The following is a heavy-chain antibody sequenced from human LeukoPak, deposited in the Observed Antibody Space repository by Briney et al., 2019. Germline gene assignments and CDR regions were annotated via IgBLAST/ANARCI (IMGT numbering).Heavy chain of an antibody. V-gene: IGHV4-59*01. CDR3: ARELVSVTKGFDI. CDR2: ISYIGST. D-gene: IGHD4-17*01. J-gene: IGHJ3*02. Sequence: SETLFLTCAVSDDSFSSYYWTWIRQPPGKGLELIGYISYIGSTNYNHSLKSRVTISIDTSRNQFSLRLSSVTAADTAVYYCARELVSVTKGFDIWGQATRVSDSS. CDR1: DDSFSSYY.